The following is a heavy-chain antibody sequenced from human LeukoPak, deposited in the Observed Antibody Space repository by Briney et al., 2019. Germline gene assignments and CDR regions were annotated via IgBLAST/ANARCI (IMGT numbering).Heavy chain of an antibody. J-gene: IGHJ4*02. CDR3: ARDRSSTTGGLFDY. Sequence: SETLSLTCTVSGGSISSGDYYWSWIRQPPGKGLEWIGYIYYSGSTYYNPSLKSRVTISVDTSKNQFSLKLSSVTAADTAVYYCARDRSSTTGGLFDYWGQGTMVTVSS. CDR1: GGSISSGDYY. CDR2: IYYSGST. V-gene: IGHV4-30-4*08. D-gene: IGHD2-2*01.